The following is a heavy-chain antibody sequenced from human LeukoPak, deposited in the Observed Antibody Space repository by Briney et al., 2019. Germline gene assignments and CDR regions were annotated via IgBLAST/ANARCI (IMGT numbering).Heavy chain of an antibody. CDR2: INPSGGIT. J-gene: IGHJ4*02. CDR1: VYTFTTYY. Sequence: ASVKVSCKASVYTFTTYYMHWVRQAPGQGLEWMGIINPSGGITSYAQKFQGRVTMTRDTSTSTVYMELSSLRSEDTAVYYCARDLGPVAGLGELSFEPDYWGQGTLVTVSS. D-gene: IGHD3-16*02. CDR3: ARDLGPVAGLGELSFEPDY. V-gene: IGHV1-46*01.